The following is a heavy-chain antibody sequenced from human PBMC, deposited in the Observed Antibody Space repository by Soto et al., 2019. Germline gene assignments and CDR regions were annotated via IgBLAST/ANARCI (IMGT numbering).Heavy chain of an antibody. V-gene: IGHV4-59*08. D-gene: IGHD6-13*01. Sequence: QVQLQESGPGLVKPSETLSLTCTVSGGSISSYYWSWIRQPPGKGLEWIGYIYYSGSTNYNPSLKSRVTISVDTSKNQFSLKLSSVTAADTAVYYCARLSKQLAYPYYYYYMDVWGKGTTVTVSS. J-gene: IGHJ6*03. CDR3: ARLSKQLAYPYYYYYMDV. CDR2: IYYSGST. CDR1: GGSISSYY.